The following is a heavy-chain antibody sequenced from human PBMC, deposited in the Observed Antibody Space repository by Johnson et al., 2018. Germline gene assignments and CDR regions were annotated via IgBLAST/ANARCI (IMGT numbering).Heavy chain of an antibody. J-gene: IGHJ6*02. CDR3: AKDDKRRSPLGYYYYGMDV. V-gene: IGHV3-23*01. D-gene: IGHD3-16*01. CDR2: ISGSGGST. Sequence: AASGFTFSSYAMSWVRQAPWKGLAWVSAISGSGGSTYYADSVKGRFTISRDNSKNTLYLQMNSLRAEDTAVYYCAKDDKRRSPLGYYYYGMDVWGQGTTVTVSS. CDR1: GFTFSSYA.